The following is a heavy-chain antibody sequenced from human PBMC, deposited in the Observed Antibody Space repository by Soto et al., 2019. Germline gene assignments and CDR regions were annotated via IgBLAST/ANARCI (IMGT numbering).Heavy chain of an antibody. V-gene: IGHV3-7*05. CDR1: GFTFSSYW. Sequence: ESGGGLVQPGGSLRLSCPASGFTFSSYWMNWVRQAPGKGLEWVGNIKEDGSEKFYVDSVKGRFTISRDNAKNSLYLDMNSLRVEDTAIYFCARDFGGPWGQGTLVTVSS. CDR3: ARDFGGP. D-gene: IGHD1-26*01. J-gene: IGHJ5*02. CDR2: IKEDGSEK.